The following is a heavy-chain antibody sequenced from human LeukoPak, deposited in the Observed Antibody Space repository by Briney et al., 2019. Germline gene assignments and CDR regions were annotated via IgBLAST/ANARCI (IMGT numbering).Heavy chain of an antibody. CDR1: GGSFSGYY. D-gene: IGHD6-25*01. CDR2: INHSGST. CDR3: ARFSSATDAFDI. V-gene: IGHV4-34*01. J-gene: IGHJ3*02. Sequence: SETLSLTCAVYGGSFSGYYWSWIRQPPGKGLEWIGEINHSGSTNYNPSLKNRVTISVDTSKNQFSLKLSSVTAADTAVYYCARFSSATDAFDIWGQGTMVTVSS.